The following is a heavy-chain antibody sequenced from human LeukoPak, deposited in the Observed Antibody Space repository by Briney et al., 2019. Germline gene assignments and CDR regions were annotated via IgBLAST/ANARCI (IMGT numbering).Heavy chain of an antibody. CDR1: GFTFSSYA. D-gene: IGHD2-21*02. CDR2: ISGSGGST. V-gene: IGHV3-23*01. CDR3: AKDGRAYCGGDCYSGY. Sequence: GGSLRLSCAASGFTFSSYAMHWVRQAPGKGLEWVSAISGSGGSTYYADSVKGRFTISRDNSKNTLYLQMNSLRAEDTAVYYCAKDGRAYCGGDCYSGYWGQGTLVTVSS. J-gene: IGHJ4*02.